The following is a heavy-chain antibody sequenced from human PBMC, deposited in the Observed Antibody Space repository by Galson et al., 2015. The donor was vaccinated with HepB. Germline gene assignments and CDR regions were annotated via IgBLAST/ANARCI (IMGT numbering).Heavy chain of an antibody. CDR1: GDSVSSNSAA. D-gene: IGHD2-15*01. CDR2: TYYRSKWYN. J-gene: IGHJ4*02. CDR3: ARSDCSGGSCYLAFDY. Sequence: CAISGDSVSSNSAAWNWIRQSPSRGIEWLGRTYYRSKWYNDYAVSVKSRITINPDTSKNQFSLQLNSVTPEDTAVYYCARSDCSGGSCYLAFDYWGQGTLVTVSS. V-gene: IGHV6-1*01.